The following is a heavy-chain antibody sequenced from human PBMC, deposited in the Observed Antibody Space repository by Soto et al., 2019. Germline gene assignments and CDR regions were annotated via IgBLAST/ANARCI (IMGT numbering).Heavy chain of an antibody. V-gene: IGHV3-66*01. CDR1: GFTVSSNY. D-gene: IGHD3-9*01. Sequence: GSLRLSCAASGFTVSSNYMSWVRQAPGKGPEWVSGIYRGDGTYYADSVKGRFTISRDKSKNTLYLQMNSLRAEDTAVYYCARGAENYDILTGYSEGTLDYWGQGTLVTVSS. CDR3: ARGAENYDILTGYSEGTLDY. CDR2: IYRGDGT. J-gene: IGHJ4*02.